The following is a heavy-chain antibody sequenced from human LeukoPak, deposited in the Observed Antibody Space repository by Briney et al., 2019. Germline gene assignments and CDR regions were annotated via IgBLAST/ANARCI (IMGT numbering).Heavy chain of an antibody. CDR2: ISGSGGST. D-gene: IGHD7-27*01. V-gene: IGHV3-23*01. Sequence: GGSLRLSCAASGFTSSSYAMSWVRQAPGKGLEWVSAISGSGGSTYYADSVKGRFTISRDNSKNTLYLQMNSLRAEDTAVYYCAKDRCWGEYYFDYWGEGTLVTVSS. J-gene: IGHJ4*02. CDR3: AKDRCWGEYYFDY. CDR1: GFTSSSYA.